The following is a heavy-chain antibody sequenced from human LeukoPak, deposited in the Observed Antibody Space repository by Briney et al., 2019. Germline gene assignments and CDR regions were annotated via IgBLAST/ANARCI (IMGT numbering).Heavy chain of an antibody. D-gene: IGHD3-10*01. Sequence: PGGSLRLSCAASGFTFSDYYMSWIRQAPGKGLEWVSYISSSGSTIYYADSVKGRFTISRDNAKNSLYLQMNSLRLEDTAVYYCAKDLMRDRWFGESWGQGTLVTVSS. V-gene: IGHV3-11*04. J-gene: IGHJ5*02. CDR1: GFTFSDYY. CDR3: AKDLMRDRWFGES. CDR2: ISSSGSTI.